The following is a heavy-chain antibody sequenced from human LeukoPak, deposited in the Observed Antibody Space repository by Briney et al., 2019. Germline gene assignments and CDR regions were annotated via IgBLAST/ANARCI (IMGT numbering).Heavy chain of an antibody. CDR1: GFTFSSYG. CDR3: ARVYYYYMDV. V-gene: IGHV3-30*02. J-gene: IGHJ6*03. Sequence: GGSLRLSCAASGFTFSSYGMHWVRQAPGKGLEWVAFIRYDGSNKYYADSVKGRFTISRDNSKNTLYLQMNNLRAEDTAVYYCARVYYYYMDVWGKGTTVTISS. CDR2: IRYDGSNK.